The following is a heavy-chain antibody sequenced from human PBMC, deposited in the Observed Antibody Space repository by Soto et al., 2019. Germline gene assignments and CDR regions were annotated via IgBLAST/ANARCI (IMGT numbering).Heavy chain of an antibody. J-gene: IGHJ2*01. CDR2: IDYTGIT. CDR1: GGSISDDYSY. D-gene: IGHD1-26*01. V-gene: IGHV4-39*02. Sequence: NPSETLSLTCNVSGGSISDDYSYWDWIRHPPGKGLEWIGSIDYTGITYYNPSLKSRVTISIDTSKNRFSLKLNSVTATDTAVYNCARGLSSNAYYGWYIDLWGRGTLVSVSS. CDR3: ARGLSSNAYYGWYIDL.